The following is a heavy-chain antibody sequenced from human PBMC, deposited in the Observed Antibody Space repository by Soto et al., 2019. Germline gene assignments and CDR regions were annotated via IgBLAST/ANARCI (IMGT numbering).Heavy chain of an antibody. CDR3: ARGHKGDSRHAFDI. V-gene: IGHV4-34*01. J-gene: IGHJ3*02. D-gene: IGHD2-15*01. CDR1: GGSFSGYY. Sequence: QVQLQQWGAGLLKPSETLSLTCAVYGGSFSGYYWSWIRQPPGKGLEWIGEINHSGSTNYNPSLKSRVTISVDTSKTQFSLKLSSVTAADTAVYYCARGHKGDSRHAFDIWGQGTMVTVSS. CDR2: INHSGST.